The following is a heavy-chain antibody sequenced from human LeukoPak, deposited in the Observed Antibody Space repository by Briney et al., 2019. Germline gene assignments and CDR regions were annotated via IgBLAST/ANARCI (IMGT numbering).Heavy chain of an antibody. CDR1: GFTFSSYS. V-gene: IGHV3-21*01. Sequence: GGSLRLSCAASGFTFSSYSMNWVRQAPGKGLEWVSSISSSSSYIYYADSVKGRFTISRDNAKNSLYLQMNSPRAEDTAVYYCARDRDLSSGWFDAFDIWGQGTMVTVSS. CDR2: ISSSSSYI. CDR3: ARDRDLSSGWFDAFDI. J-gene: IGHJ3*02. D-gene: IGHD6-19*01.